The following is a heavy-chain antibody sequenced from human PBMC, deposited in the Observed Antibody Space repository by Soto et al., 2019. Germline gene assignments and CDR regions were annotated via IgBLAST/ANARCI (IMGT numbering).Heavy chain of an antibody. Sequence: EVQLVESGGGLVQPGGSLRLSCAASGFTVSSNSMSWVRQAPGKGLEWVSVIYSGGSTYYADSVKGRFTISRDNSKNTLYLQMNSLRAEDTAVYYCARDYYDSRGGYDYWGQGTLVTVSS. J-gene: IGHJ4*02. V-gene: IGHV3-66*01. CDR3: ARDYYDSRGGYDY. CDR1: GFTVSSNS. D-gene: IGHD3-22*01. CDR2: IYSGGST.